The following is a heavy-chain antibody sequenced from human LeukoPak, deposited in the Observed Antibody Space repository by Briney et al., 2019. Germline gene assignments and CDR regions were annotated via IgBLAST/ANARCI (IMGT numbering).Heavy chain of an antibody. CDR2: IYYTGST. D-gene: IGHD4-23*01. V-gene: IGHV4-4*07. Sequence: SETLSLTCTVSGGSITSYYWSWIRQPAGKGLEWIGRIYYTGSTNYNPSLKSRVTMSVDTSKNQFSLKLSSVTAADTAVYYCATYDYGGNPDYWGQGTLVTVSS. CDR1: GGSITSYY. CDR3: ATYDYGGNPDY. J-gene: IGHJ4*02.